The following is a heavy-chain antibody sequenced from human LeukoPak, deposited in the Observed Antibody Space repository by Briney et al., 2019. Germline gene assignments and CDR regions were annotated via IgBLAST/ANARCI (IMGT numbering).Heavy chain of an antibody. CDR3: ASSGAYSDFDF. V-gene: IGHV3-21*01. Sequence: GGSLRLSCAASGFTFSTYSMNWVRQAPGKGLEWVSSISSGSSYIYYADSVKGRFTISRDDAKNSLYLQMNSLRAEDTAVYYCASSGAYSDFDFWGQGTLVTVSS. J-gene: IGHJ4*02. CDR2: ISSGSSYI. CDR1: GFTFSTYS. D-gene: IGHD3-22*01.